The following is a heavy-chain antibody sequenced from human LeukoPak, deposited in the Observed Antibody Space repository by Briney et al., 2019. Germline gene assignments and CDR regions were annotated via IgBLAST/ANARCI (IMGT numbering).Heavy chain of an antibody. D-gene: IGHD7-27*01. CDR2: VYYNGGT. J-gene: IGHJ4*02. CDR3: ARITGDNSLDY. Sequence: SETLSLTWTVSGGSINYYYWSWIRQPPGKGLEWIGYVYYNGGTNYSPSLKSRVTISVDTSKNQFSLKLSSVTATDTAVYYCARITGDNSLDYWGQGALVTVSS. V-gene: IGHV4-59*08. CDR1: GGSINYYY.